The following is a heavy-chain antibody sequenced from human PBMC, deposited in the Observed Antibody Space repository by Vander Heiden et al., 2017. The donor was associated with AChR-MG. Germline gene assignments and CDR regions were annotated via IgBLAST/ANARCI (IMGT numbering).Heavy chain of an antibody. Sequence: EVQLVESGGGLVQPGRSLSLSCAASGFTFHDYPMPWVRQAPGKGLEWVSGIRWNSGSIGYADSVKGRFTIARDNAKNSLYLQMNSLRAEDTALYYCAKDSAPISHSSPYYYYYGMDVWGQGTTVTVSS. D-gene: IGHD6-13*01. CDR2: IRWNSGSI. V-gene: IGHV3-9*01. J-gene: IGHJ6*02. CDR1: GFTFHDYP. CDR3: AKDSAPISHSSPYYYYYGMDV.